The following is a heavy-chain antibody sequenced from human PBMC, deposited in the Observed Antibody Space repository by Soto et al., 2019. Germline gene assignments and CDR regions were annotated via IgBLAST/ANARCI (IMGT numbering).Heavy chain of an antibody. J-gene: IGHJ6*02. CDR3: AREGEVVPAAQINYNYYYYGMDV. CDR1: GFTFSSYA. V-gene: IGHV3-48*02. Sequence: GESLKISCAASGFTFSSYAMSWVRQAPGKGLEWVSYISSSSSTIYYADSVKGRFTISRDNAKNSLYLQMNSLRDEDTAVYYCAREGEVVPAAQINYNYYYYGMDVWGQGTTVTVSS. D-gene: IGHD2-2*01. CDR2: ISSSSSTI.